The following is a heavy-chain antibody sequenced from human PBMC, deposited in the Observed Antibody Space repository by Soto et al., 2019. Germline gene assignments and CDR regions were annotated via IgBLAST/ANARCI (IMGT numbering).Heavy chain of an antibody. CDR1: GCTFSSYG. Sequence: GGSLRLSCAASGCTFSSYGRHLVRQAPGKGLDWVAVIWYDGSNKYYADSVKGRFTISRDNSKNTLYLQMNSLRAEDTAVYYCARDGYCSGGSCYSVPVFDYWGQGTLVTVSS. CDR2: IWYDGSNK. V-gene: IGHV3-33*01. CDR3: ARDGYCSGGSCYSVPVFDY. J-gene: IGHJ4*02. D-gene: IGHD2-15*01.